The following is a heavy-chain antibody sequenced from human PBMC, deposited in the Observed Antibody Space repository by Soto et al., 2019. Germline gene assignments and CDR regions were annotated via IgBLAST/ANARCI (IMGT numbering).Heavy chain of an antibody. CDR2: IWYDGSNK. CDR3: ARDYGAYVDGMDA. D-gene: IGHD4-17*01. J-gene: IGHJ6*02. Sequence: PGGSLRLSCAASGFTFSSYGMHWVRQAPGTGLEWVAVIWYDGSNKYYADSVKGRFTISRDNSKNTLYLQMNSLRAEDTAVYYCARDYGAYVDGMDAWGQGPRVT. V-gene: IGHV3-33*01. CDR1: GFTFSSYG.